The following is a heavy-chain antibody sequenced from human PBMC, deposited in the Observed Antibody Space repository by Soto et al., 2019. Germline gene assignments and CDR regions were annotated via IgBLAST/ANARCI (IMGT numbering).Heavy chain of an antibody. V-gene: IGHV3-23*01. CDR3: ATGQPSSWYYFGY. Sequence: EVQLLESGGGLVQPGGSLRLSCAASGFTFSSYAMSWVRQAPGKGLEWVSAISGSGGSTYYADSVKGRFTISRDNSKNTLYLQMNSLRGDDTAVYFCATGQPSSWYYFGYWGQGTLVTVSS. D-gene: IGHD6-13*01. J-gene: IGHJ4*02. CDR1: GFTFSSYA. CDR2: ISGSGGST.